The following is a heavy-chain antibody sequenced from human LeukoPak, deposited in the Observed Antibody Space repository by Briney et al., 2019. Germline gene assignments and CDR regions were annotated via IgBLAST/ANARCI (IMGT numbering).Heavy chain of an antibody. J-gene: IGHJ4*02. CDR3: AQDRGIVVVVAATILDY. Sequence: PGGSLRLSCAASGLTFSSYVMSWVRQAPGKGLEWVSAISSSGDSTYYADSVKGRFTISRDNSKNTLYLQMNSLRAEDTAVYYCAQDRGIVVVVAATILDYWGQGTLVTVSS. CDR2: ISSSGDST. CDR1: GLTFSSYV. V-gene: IGHV3-23*01. D-gene: IGHD2-15*01.